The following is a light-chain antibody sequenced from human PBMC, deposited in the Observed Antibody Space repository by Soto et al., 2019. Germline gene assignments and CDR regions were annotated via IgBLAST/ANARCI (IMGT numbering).Light chain of an antibody. V-gene: IGLV1-40*01. CDR2: GNS. J-gene: IGLJ2*01. CDR3: QSYDSSLSGYV. CDR1: SSNIGAGYD. Sequence: QLVLTQPPSVSGAPGQRVTISCTGSSSNIGAGYDVHWYQQLPGTAPKLLIYGNSNRPSGVPDRFSGSKSGTSASLAITGIQAEDEADYYCQSYDSSLSGYVFGGGTKLTVL.